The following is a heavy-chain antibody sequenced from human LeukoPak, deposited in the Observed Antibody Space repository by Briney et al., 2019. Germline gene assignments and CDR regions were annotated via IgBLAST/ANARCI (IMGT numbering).Heavy chain of an antibody. J-gene: IGHJ4*02. CDR1: GFTFSSYS. CDR2: ISSSSSTI. CDR3: ARAAQYRDYGDYRPFDY. V-gene: IGHV3-48*01. Sequence: GGSLRLSCAASGFTFSSYSMNWVRQAPGKGLEGVSYISSSSSTIYYADSVKGRFTISRDNAKNSLYLQMNSLRAEDTAVYYCARAAQYRDYGDYRPFDYWGQGTLVTVSS. D-gene: IGHD4-17*01.